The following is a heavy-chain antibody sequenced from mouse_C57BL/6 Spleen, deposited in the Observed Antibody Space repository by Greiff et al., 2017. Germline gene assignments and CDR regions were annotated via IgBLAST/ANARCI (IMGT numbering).Heavy chain of an antibody. CDR1: GYSFTGYY. D-gene: IGHD2-4*01. CDR2: INPSTGGT. J-gene: IGHJ3*01. CDR3: ATLYYDYDGAWFAY. V-gene: IGHV1-42*01. Sequence: VQLQQSGPELVKPGASVKISCKASGYSFTGYYMNWVKQSPEKSLEWIGEINPSTGGTTYNQKFKAKATLTVDKSSSTAYMQFKILTSEDTAVYYCATLYYDYDGAWFAYWGQGTLVTVSA.